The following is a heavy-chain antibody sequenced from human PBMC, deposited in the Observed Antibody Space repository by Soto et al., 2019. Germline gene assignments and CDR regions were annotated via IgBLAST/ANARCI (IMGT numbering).Heavy chain of an antibody. CDR2: IYPGDHET. D-gene: IGHD6-13*01. J-gene: IGHJ4*02. CDR3: ARSPRSSPYFDY. Sequence: CRCSGYTFSNFWIAWVRHLPGKGLEWMGIIYPGDHETRYSPSFHGKVTISADKSINTAYLQWSSLEASDSAFYYCARSPRSSPYFDYWGQGALVT. V-gene: IGHV5-51*01. CDR1: GYTFSNFW.